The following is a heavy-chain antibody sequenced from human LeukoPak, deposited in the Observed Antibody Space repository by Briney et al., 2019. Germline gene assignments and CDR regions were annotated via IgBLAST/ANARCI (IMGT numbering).Heavy chain of an antibody. CDR1: GASISSYY. CDR2: IYHSGNT. V-gene: IGHV4-59*08. D-gene: IGHD6-6*01. CDR3: AGYSTSSVYWFDS. Sequence: SETLSLTCSVSGASISSYYWHWIRQPPGKGLEWIAYIYHSGNTNYNPSLRSRATISLDTSKNQFSLKLSSVTAAHTAVYYCAGYSTSSVYWFDSWGQGTLVTVSS. J-gene: IGHJ5*01.